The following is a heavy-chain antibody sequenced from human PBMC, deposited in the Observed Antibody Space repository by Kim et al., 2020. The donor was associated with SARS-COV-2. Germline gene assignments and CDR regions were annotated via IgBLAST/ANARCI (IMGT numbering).Heavy chain of an antibody. CDR2: ISYDESNK. V-gene: IGHV3-30*03. CDR3: VQGRLNWYYGMDV. D-gene: IGHD3-10*01. J-gene: IGHJ6*02. CDR1: GFAFNNYG. Sequence: GGSLRLSCAASGFAFNNYGMHWVRQAPGKGLEWVAVISYDESNKYYADSVKARFTISRDNSKNTLYLQMNSLRDEDTAVYYCVQGRLNWYYGMDVWGQGTTVTVSS.